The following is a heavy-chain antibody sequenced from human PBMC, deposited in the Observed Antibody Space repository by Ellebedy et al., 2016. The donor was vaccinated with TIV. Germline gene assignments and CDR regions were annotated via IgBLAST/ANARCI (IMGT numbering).Heavy chain of an antibody. CDR1: GFTFSDHA. CDR2: ISGAGGSV. Sequence: PGGSLRLSCAASGFTFSDHAMAWVRQAPGKGLEWVLGISGAGGSVYYADSVRGRFTISRANSRNTVYLQMNSLRAEDTAVYYCARGPPDYLPPFYLDDWGQGTLVTVSS. CDR3: ARGPPDYLPPFYLDD. D-gene: IGHD2/OR15-2a*01. J-gene: IGHJ4*02. V-gene: IGHV3-23*01.